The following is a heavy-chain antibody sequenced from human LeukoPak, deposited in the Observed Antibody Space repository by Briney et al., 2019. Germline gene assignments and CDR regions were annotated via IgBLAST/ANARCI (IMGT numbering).Heavy chain of an antibody. CDR3: ARQGSGNYLSPVNY. CDR1: GGSFSGYY. J-gene: IGHJ4*02. D-gene: IGHD1-26*01. CDR2: INHSGTT. V-gene: IGHV4-34*01. Sequence: PSETLSLTCAVYGGSFSGYYWSWIRQPPGKGLEWIGEINHSGTTNYNPSLKSRVTISVDTSKNQFSLKVSSVTAADTAVYYCARQGSGNYLSPVNYWGQGTLVTVSS.